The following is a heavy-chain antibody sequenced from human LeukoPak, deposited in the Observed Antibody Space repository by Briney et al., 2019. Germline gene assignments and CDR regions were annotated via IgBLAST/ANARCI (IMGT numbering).Heavy chain of an antibody. Sequence: PGGSLRLSCAASGFTFSSYAVSWVRQAPGKGLEWVSTISDSGGSTYYADSVKGRFTISRDNSKSTLYLQMNSLRAEDTAVHYCAKHLYDFWSGFDYWGQGTLVTVSS. CDR3: AKHLYDFWSGFDY. J-gene: IGHJ4*02. CDR1: GFTFSSYA. CDR2: ISDSGGST. V-gene: IGHV3-23*01. D-gene: IGHD3-3*01.